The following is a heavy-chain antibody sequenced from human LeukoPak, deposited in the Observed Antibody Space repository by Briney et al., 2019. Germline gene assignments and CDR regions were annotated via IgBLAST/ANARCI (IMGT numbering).Heavy chain of an antibody. Sequence: GGSLRLSCAASGFTFRSYNMHWVRQAPGKGLEWGSSISSSSSIMNYADSVKGRFTISRDNAKNSLYLQMNSLRAEDTAVYYCAREREMAIWGQGTMVTVSS. V-gene: IGHV3-48*04. CDR1: GFTFRSYN. CDR2: ISSSSSIM. D-gene: IGHD5-24*01. J-gene: IGHJ3*02. CDR3: AREREMAI.